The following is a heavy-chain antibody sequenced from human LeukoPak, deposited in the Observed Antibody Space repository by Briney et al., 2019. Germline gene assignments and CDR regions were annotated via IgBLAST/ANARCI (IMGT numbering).Heavy chain of an antibody. V-gene: IGHV3-48*04. CDR1: GFTFSSYS. D-gene: IGHD3-9*01. J-gene: IGHJ6*03. CDR2: ISSSSSTI. Sequence: PGGSLRLSCAASGFTFSSYSMNWVRQAPGKGLEWVSYISSSSSTIYYADSVKGRFTISRDNAKNSLYLQMNSLRAEDTAVYYCARDKRDFLTGYYNRLTSHYYYMDVWGKGTTVTVSS. CDR3: ARDKRDFLTGYYNRLTSHYYYMDV.